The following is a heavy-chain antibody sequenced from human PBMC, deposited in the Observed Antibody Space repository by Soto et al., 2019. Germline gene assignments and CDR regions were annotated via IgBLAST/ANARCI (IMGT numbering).Heavy chain of an antibody. V-gene: IGHV4-4*02. CDR3: ARDRGIVVVPAAIRGYYYYGMDV. D-gene: IGHD2-2*02. CDR1: GGSISSSNW. Sequence: SETLSLTCAVSGGSISSSNWWSWVRQPPGKGLEWIGEIYHSGSTNYNPSLKSRVTISVDKSKNQFSLKLSSVTAADTAVYYCARDRGIVVVPAAIRGYYYYGMDVWGQGTTVTVS. CDR2: IYHSGST. J-gene: IGHJ6*02.